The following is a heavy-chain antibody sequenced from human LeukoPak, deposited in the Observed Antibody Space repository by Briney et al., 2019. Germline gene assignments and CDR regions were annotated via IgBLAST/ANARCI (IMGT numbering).Heavy chain of an antibody. V-gene: IGHV1-18*01. CDR2: ISAYNGNT. Sequence: ASVKVSCKASGYTFASYDISWVRQAPGQGLEWMGWISAYNGNTNYAQKFQGRLTMTTDTSTSTAYMELKSLRSNDTAVYYCAKCVSAYWSENWGQGTLVTVS. J-gene: IGHJ4*02. D-gene: IGHD3-3*01. CDR3: AKCVSAYWSEN. CDR1: GYTFASYD.